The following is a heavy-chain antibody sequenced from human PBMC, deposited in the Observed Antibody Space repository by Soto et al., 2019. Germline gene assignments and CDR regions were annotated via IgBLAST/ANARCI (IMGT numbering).Heavy chain of an antibody. CDR1: GGSISSYY. J-gene: IGHJ4*02. D-gene: IGHD7-27*01. CDR2: IYYSGST. Sequence: QVQLQESGPGLVKPSETLSLTCTVSGGSISSYYWSWIRQPPGKGLEWIGYIYYSGSTNYNPSLKSRVTISVDTSKNQFPLKLSSVAAAGTAVYYCARDSKLWGSDYWGQGTLVTVSS. V-gene: IGHV4-59*01. CDR3: ARDSKLWGSDY.